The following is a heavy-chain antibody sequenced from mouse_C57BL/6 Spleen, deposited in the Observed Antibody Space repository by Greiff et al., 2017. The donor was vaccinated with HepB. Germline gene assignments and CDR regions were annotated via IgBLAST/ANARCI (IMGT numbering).Heavy chain of an antibody. CDR2: IWRGGST. D-gene: IGHD2-5*01. CDR3: AKNSYSNYGAMDY. Sequence: QVQLKESGPGLVQPSQSLSITCTVSGFSLTSYGVHWVRQSPGKGLEWLGVIWRGGSTDYNAAFMSRLSITKDNSKSQVFFKMNSLQADDTAIYYCAKNSYSNYGAMDYWGQGTSVTVSS. V-gene: IGHV2-5*01. J-gene: IGHJ4*01. CDR1: GFSLTSYG.